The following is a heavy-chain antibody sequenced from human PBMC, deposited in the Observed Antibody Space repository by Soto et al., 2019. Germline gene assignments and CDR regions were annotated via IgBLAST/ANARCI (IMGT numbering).Heavy chain of an antibody. CDR3: AREGEWLDGQGVGKKNYFDY. V-gene: IGHV3-33*01. Sequence: QVQLVESGGGVVQPGRSLRLSCAASGFTFSSYGMHWVRQAPGKGLEWVAVIWYDGSNKYYADSVKGRFTMSRDNSKNTLYLKMNSMRAEDTAVYYCAREGEWLDGQGVGKKNYFDYWGQGTLVTASS. J-gene: IGHJ4*02. D-gene: IGHD6-19*01. CDR1: GFTFSSYG. CDR2: IWYDGSNK.